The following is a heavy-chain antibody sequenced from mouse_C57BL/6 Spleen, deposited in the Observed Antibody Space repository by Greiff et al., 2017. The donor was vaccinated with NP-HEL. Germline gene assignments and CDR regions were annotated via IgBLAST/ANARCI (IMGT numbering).Heavy chain of an antibody. V-gene: IGHV1-5*01. J-gene: IGHJ4*01. Sequence: RPGQGLEWIGAIYPGNSDTSYNQKFKGKAKLTAVTSASTAYMELSSLTNEDSAVYYCTRGNDAMDYWGQGTSVTVSS. CDR3: TRGNDAMDY. CDR2: IYPGNSDT.